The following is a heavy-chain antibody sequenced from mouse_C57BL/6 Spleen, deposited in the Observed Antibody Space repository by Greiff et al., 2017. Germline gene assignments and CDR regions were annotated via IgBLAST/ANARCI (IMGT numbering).Heavy chain of an antibody. CDR2: ISSGGDYI. D-gene: IGHD2-5*01. CDR1: GFTFSSYA. CDR3: TRASYYSNYVNFDY. J-gene: IGHJ2*01. Sequence: EVMLVESGEGLVKPGGSLKLSCAASGFTFSSYAMSWVRQTPEKRLEWVAYISSGGDYIYYADTVKGRFTLSRDNARNTLYLQMSSLKSEDTAMYYCTRASYYSNYVNFDYWGQGTTLTVSS. V-gene: IGHV5-9-1*02.